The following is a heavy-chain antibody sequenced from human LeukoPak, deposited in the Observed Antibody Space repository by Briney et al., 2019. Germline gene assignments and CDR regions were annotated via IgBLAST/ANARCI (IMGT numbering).Heavy chain of an antibody. Sequence: ASVKVSCKASGYTFTSYGISWVRQAPGQGLEWMGWINAGNGNTKYSQKFQGRVTITRDTSASTAYMELSSLTSEDTAVYYCARGRRSATTATYYLDFWGQGTLVTVSS. D-gene: IGHD2-21*02. CDR1: GYTFTSYG. CDR3: ARGRRSATTATYYLDF. V-gene: IGHV1-3*01. J-gene: IGHJ4*02. CDR2: INAGNGNT.